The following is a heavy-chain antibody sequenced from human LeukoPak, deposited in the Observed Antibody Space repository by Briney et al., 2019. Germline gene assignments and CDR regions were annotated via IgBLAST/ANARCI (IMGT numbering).Heavy chain of an antibody. Sequence: ASVKVSCKASGYTFTSYGISWVRQAPGQGLEWMGWISAYNGNTNYARKLQGRVTMTTDTSTSTAYMELRSLRSDDTAVYYCARVSVWEVVTAHDYWGQGTLDTVSS. CDR2: ISAYNGNT. J-gene: IGHJ4*02. CDR1: GYTFTSYG. CDR3: ARVSVWEVVTAHDY. D-gene: IGHD2-21*02. V-gene: IGHV1-18*01.